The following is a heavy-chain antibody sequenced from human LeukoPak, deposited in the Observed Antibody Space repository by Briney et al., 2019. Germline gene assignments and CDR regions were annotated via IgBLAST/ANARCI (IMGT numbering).Heavy chain of an antibody. V-gene: IGHV4-34*01. J-gene: IGHJ6*02. CDR3: ARGGYYDSSGTNAYYYYGMGV. Sequence: SETLSLTCAVYGGSFSGYYWSWIRQPPGKGLEWIGEINHSGSTNYNPSLKSRVTISVDTSKNQFSLKLSSVTAADTAVYYCARGGYYDSSGTNAYYYYGMGVWGQGTTVTVSS. CDR1: GGSFSGYY. CDR2: INHSGST. D-gene: IGHD3-22*01.